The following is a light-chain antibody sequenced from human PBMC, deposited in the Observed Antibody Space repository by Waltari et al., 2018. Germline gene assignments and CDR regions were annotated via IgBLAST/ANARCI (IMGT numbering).Light chain of an antibody. CDR3: CSYAGAKYTVL. CDR1: SSDIGGYNY. V-gene: IGLV2-11*01. CDR2: DVD. Sequence: QSALTQPRSVSGSPGQSVTISCNGTSSDIGGYNYVSWYQHYPGKAPEVIIYDVDKRPSGVPVRFAGSRSGNTAALTVSGLRAEDEADYFCCSYAGAKYTVLFGGGTKLTVL. J-gene: IGLJ2*01.